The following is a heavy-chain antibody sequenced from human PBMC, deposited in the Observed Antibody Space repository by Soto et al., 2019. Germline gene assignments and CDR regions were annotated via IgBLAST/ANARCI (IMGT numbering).Heavy chain of an antibody. CDR1: GDYLPCNY. J-gene: IGHJ4*02. V-gene: IGHV4-59*07. CDR2: IHNGRST. CDR3: ARTLSGGFDY. Sequence: SDTLSITCTFYGDYLPCNYWIWIRQPPGKGLEWLAYIHNGRSTNYNPSLMSRVSISLDTSKSQFSLNLNFVTAADTAVYYCARTLSGGFDYWGQGTLVTVS.